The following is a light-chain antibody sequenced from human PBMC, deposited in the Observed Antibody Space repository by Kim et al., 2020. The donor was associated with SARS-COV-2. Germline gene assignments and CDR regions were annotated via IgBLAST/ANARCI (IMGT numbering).Light chain of an antibody. CDR2: EVS. CDR1: MSDVGAYNY. V-gene: IGLV2-8*01. J-gene: IGLJ7*01. CDR3: ISYAGDNHLV. Sequence: TFTCPGTMSDVGAYNYVSWYQQHPGKTPKLIIYEVSGRPSGVPARFSGSKSGNTASLTDSGLQPDDEADYFCISYAGDNHLVFGSGTQLTVL.